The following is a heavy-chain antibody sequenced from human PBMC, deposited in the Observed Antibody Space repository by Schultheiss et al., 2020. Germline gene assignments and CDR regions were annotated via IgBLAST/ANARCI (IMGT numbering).Heavy chain of an antibody. V-gene: IGHV4-61*02. CDR2: ISSSGSI. D-gene: IGHD3-16*01. Sequence: SETLSLTCTVSGGSISSSSYYWTWIRQPAGKGLEWIGRISSSGSIKYNPSLKSRVTISVDTSENQFSLELRSVTAADTAVYYCAREFGYFYHYGMDVWGQGTTVTVSS. CDR1: GGSISSSSYY. J-gene: IGHJ6*01. CDR3: AREFGYFYHYGMDV.